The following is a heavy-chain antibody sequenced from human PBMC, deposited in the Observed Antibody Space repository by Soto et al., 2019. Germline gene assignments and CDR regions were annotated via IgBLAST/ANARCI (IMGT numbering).Heavy chain of an antibody. D-gene: IGHD4-17*01. CDR2: IYHSGST. CDR1: SGAISRSNW. J-gene: IGHJ3*02. V-gene: IGHV4-4*02. Sequence: QVQLQESGPGLVKPSWTLSLTGAVSSGAISRSNWWSGVRHHPGRGLEWIGEIYHSGSTNYNPSLKSRVTISVDKSRKQFSLKLSSVTAADTAVYYCARAYGYGDLFAFDIWGQGTMVTVSS. CDR3: ARAYGYGDLFAFDI.